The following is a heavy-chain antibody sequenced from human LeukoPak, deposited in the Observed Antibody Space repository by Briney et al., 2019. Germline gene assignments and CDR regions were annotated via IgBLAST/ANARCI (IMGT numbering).Heavy chain of an antibody. J-gene: IGHJ3*02. CDR3: ARGKWDLESGEAFDI. CDR2: IYHSGNT. CDR1: GYSISSGYY. V-gene: IGHV4-38-2*02. Sequence: SGTLSLTCTVSGYSISSGYYWGWIRQPPGKGLEWIGNIYHSGNTYYNPSLKSRVTISVDTSKNQFSLKLSSVTAADTAVYYCARGKWDLESGEAFDIWGQGTMVTVSS. D-gene: IGHD1-26*01.